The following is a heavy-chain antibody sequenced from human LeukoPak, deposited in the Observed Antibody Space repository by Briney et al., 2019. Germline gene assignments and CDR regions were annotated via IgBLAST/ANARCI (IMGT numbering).Heavy chain of an antibody. J-gene: IGHJ6*03. D-gene: IGHD2-2*01. CDR2: IRSKANSYAT. CDR1: GFTFSVSA. Sequence: QAGGSLRLSCAASGFTFSVSAMHWVRQASGKGLEWVGRIRSKANSYATAYAASVKGRFTISRDDSKNTAYLQMNSLKTEDTAVYYCTRPASIVVVPAAIEGMDVWGKGTTVTVSS. V-gene: IGHV3-73*01. CDR3: TRPASIVVVPAAIEGMDV.